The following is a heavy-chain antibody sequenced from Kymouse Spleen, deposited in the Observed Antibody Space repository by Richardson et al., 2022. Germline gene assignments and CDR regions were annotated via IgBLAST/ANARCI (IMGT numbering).Heavy chain of an antibody. CDR2: IWYDGSNK. J-gene: IGHJ4*02. CDR3: ARDSSSSVNYFDY. Sequence: QVQLVESGGGVVQPGRSLRLSCAASGFTFSSYGMHWVRQAPGKGLEWVAVIWYDGSNKYYADSVKGRFTISRDNSKNTLYLQMNSLRAEDTAVYYCARDSSSSVNYFDYWGQGTLVTVSS. D-gene: IGHD6-6*01. CDR1: GFTFSSYG. V-gene: IGHV3-33*01.